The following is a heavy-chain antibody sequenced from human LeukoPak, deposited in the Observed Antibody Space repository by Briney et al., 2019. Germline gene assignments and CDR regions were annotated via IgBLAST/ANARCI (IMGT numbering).Heavy chain of an antibody. V-gene: IGHV2-5*01. Sequence: SGPALVKPTQTLTLACTVSGFSLSTNEVAVGWIRQPPGKALEWLGLIFWNDDKRYNPSLKTRLTITKDTSKNQVVLTMINMDPVDTATYYCAYGDHSSTWLSSWGQGTLVTVSS. CDR1: GFSLSTNEVA. CDR3: AYGDHSSTWLSS. D-gene: IGHD6-13*01. J-gene: IGHJ5*02. CDR2: IFWNDDK.